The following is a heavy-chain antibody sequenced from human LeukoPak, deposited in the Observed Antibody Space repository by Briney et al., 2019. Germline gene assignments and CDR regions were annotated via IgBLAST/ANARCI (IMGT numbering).Heavy chain of an antibody. CDR2: ISGSGGST. J-gene: IGHJ4*02. Sequence: GGSLRLSCAASGFTISSYAMSWVRQAPGKGLEWVSAISGSGGSTYYADSVKGRFTISRDNSKNTLYLQMNSLRAEDTAVYYCARYDSSGYYHDYWGQGTLVTVSS. CDR1: GFTISSYA. V-gene: IGHV3-23*01. CDR3: ARYDSSGYYHDY. D-gene: IGHD3-22*01.